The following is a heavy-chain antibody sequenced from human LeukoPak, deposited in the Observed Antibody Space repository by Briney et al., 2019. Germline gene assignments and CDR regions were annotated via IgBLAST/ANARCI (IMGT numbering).Heavy chain of an antibody. J-gene: IGHJ6*03. CDR3: AKDEAYYDSSGCWYMDV. Sequence: GGSLRLSCAASGFTFSKYGMHWVRQAPGKGLEWLAFIYFDASHKYYADSVKGRFSISRDNSKNTLYLQMNSLRAEDTAVYYCAKDEAYYDSSGCWYMDVWGKGTTVTVSS. CDR2: IYFDASHK. CDR1: GFTFSKYG. D-gene: IGHD3-22*01. V-gene: IGHV3-30*02.